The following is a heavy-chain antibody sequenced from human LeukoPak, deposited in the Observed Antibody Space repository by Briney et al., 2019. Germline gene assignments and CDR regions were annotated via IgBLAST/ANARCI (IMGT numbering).Heavy chain of an antibody. D-gene: IGHD3-3*01. CDR1: GFTFDDYG. CDR3: ARGIRFLEWLSGFDY. J-gene: IGHJ4*02. V-gene: IGHV3-20*04. Sequence: GGSLRLSCAASGFTFDDYGMSWVRQVPGKGLEWVSGINWNGGSTGYADSVKGRFTISRDNAKNSLYLQMDSLRVEDTALYYCARGIRFLEWLSGFDYWGQGTLVPSPQ. CDR2: INWNGGST.